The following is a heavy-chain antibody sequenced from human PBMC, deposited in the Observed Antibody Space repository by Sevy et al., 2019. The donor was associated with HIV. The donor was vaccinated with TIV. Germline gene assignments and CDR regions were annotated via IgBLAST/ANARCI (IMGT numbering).Heavy chain of an antibody. CDR3: ARDSDTYDILTGYYPFDY. CDR2: INPSGGST. D-gene: IGHD3-9*01. CDR1: GYTFTSQY. Sequence: VKVSCKASGYTFTSQYMHWVRQAPGQGLEWMGIINPSGGSTTYALKFQGRLTMTRDTSTSTVYMELSSLRSEDTAVYYCARDSDTYDILTGYYPFDYWGQGTLVTVSS. V-gene: IGHV1-46*01. J-gene: IGHJ4*02.